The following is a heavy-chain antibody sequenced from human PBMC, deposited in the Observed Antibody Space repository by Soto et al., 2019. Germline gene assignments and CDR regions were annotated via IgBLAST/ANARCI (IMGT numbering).Heavy chain of an antibody. V-gene: IGHV4-30-2*01. Sequence: PSETLSLTCAVSGGSISSGGYSWSWTRQPPGKGLEWIGYIYHSGSSYYNPSLKSRVTISVDRSKNQFSLKLSSVTAADTAVYYCARTYCGCECSWFDPWGQGTLVTVSS. CDR3: ARTYCGCECSWFDP. D-gene: IGHD2-21*01. CDR1: GGSISSGGYS. J-gene: IGHJ5*02. CDR2: IYHSGSS.